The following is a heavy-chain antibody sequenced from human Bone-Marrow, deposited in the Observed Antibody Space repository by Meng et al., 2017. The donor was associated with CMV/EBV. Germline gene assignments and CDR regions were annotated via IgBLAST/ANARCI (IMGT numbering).Heavy chain of an antibody. CDR2: IYHSGST. CDR1: GYSISSGYY. CDR3: ARARRNYYYGMDV. J-gene: IGHJ6*01. V-gene: IGHV4-38-2*02. D-gene: IGHD1-1*01. Sequence: SETLSLTCTVSGYSISSGYYWGWIRQPPGKGLEWIGSIYHSGSTYYNPSLKSRATISVDTSKNQFSLKLSSVTAADTAVYYCARARRNYYYGMDVWGQGTTVNVSS.